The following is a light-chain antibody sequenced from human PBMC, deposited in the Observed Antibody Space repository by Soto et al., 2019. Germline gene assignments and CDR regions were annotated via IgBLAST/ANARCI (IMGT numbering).Light chain of an antibody. J-gene: IGKJ5*01. CDR3: QQYGSSPLIS. Sequence: EIVMTQSPVTLSVSPGERATLSCRASQNISRSLAWYQQKPGQGPSLLIFGASKRATGIPDRFSGSGSGRDFTLTISGLEPEDFAVYYCQQYGSSPLISFGQGTRLEI. CDR1: QNISRS. CDR2: GAS. V-gene: IGKV3-20*01.